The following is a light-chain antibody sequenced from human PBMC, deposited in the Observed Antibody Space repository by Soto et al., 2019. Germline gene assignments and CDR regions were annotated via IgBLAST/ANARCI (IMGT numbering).Light chain of an antibody. V-gene: IGLV1-47*01. CDR3: AAWDDSLSGWV. Sequence: QAVVTQPPSASGTPGQRVTISCSGSSSNIGNNYVYWYQQVPGTAPKLLMYRINQRPSGVPDRFSGSKSGTSASLAISGLRSEDETDYYCAAWDDSLSGWVFGGGTKVTVL. J-gene: IGLJ3*02. CDR2: RIN. CDR1: SSNIGNNY.